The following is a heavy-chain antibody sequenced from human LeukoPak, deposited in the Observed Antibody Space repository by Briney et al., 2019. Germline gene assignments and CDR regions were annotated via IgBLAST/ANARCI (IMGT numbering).Heavy chain of an antibody. D-gene: IGHD2-2*01. CDR2: ISGSGGST. Sequence: GGSLRLSCAASGFTFSSFAMSWVRQAPGKGLEWVSAISGSGGSTYYADSVKGRFTISRDNSKNTLYLQMNSLRAEDTAVYYCAKPRGEVVPAAPLDVWGKGTTVTISS. CDR3: AKPRGEVVPAAPLDV. V-gene: IGHV3-23*01. J-gene: IGHJ6*04. CDR1: GFTFSSFA.